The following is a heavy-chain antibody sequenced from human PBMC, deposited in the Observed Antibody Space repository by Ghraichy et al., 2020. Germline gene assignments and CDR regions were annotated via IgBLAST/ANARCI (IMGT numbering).Heavy chain of an antibody. V-gene: IGHV4-4*02. CDR3: ARGNFITMIDQALDYYYGMDV. CDR2: IYHSGST. Sequence: SETLSLTCAVSGGSISSSNWWSWVRQPPGKGLEWIGEIYHSGSTNYNPSLKSRVTISVDKSKNQFSLKLSSVTAADTAVYYCARGNFITMIDQALDYYYGMDVWGQGTTVTVSS. J-gene: IGHJ6*02. D-gene: IGHD3-22*01. CDR1: GGSISSSNW.